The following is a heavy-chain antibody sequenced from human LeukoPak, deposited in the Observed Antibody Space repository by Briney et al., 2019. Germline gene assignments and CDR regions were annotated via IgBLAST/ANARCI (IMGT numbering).Heavy chain of an antibody. CDR3: ARGTVPNAFDI. CDR1: GGSISTYY. CDR2: IYTSGST. D-gene: IGHD1/OR15-1a*01. Sequence: SETLSLTCTVSGGSISTYYWSSIRQPAGKGLEWIGRIYTSGSTNYNPSLKSRVTMSVDTSKNQFSLKLNSVTAADSAVYFCARGTVPNAFDIWGQGTMVTVS. J-gene: IGHJ3*02. V-gene: IGHV4-4*07.